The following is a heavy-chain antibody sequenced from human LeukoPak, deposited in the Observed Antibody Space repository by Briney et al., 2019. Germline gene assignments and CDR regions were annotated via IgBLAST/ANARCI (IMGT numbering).Heavy chain of an antibody. CDR1: GFTFSSYA. CDR2: ISYDGSNK. Sequence: GGSLRLSCAASGFTFSSYAMHWVRQAPGKGLEWVAVISYDGSNKYYADSVKGRFTISRDNSKNTLYLQMNSLRAEDTAVYYCARDHRIVATSFDYWGQGTLVTVSS. V-gene: IGHV3-30*04. D-gene: IGHD5-12*01. CDR3: ARDHRIVATSFDY. J-gene: IGHJ4*02.